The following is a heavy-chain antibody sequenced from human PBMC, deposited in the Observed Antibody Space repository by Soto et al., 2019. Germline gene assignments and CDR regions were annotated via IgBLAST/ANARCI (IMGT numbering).Heavy chain of an antibody. J-gene: IGHJ5*02. Sequence: EAQLLESGGGLVQPGGSLRLSCADSGFTFSSDAMSWVRQTPGKGLEWVSAISSTGAVTYYANSVKGRFTISRDNSKNTLDLQMNSVRAEDTAVYYCAKARPHSSSGRFDPWGQGSLVTVSS. CDR2: ISSTGAVT. V-gene: IGHV3-23*01. CDR3: AKARPHSSSGRFDP. CDR1: GFTFSSDA. D-gene: IGHD6-13*01.